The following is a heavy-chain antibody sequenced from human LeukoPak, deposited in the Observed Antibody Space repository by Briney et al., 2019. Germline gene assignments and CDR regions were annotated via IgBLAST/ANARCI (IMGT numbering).Heavy chain of an antibody. CDR3: VRDQWLEYFDY. J-gene: IGHJ4*02. V-gene: IGHV4-39*07. Sequence: SETLSLTCTVSGGSISSSSYYWGWIRQPPGKGLEWIGSTDYSGITDYNPSLKSRVTISLDTSKNRFSLKLSSVTAADTAVYYCVRDQWLEYFDYWGQGTLVTVSS. CDR2: TDYSGIT. D-gene: IGHD6-19*01. CDR1: GGSISSSSYY.